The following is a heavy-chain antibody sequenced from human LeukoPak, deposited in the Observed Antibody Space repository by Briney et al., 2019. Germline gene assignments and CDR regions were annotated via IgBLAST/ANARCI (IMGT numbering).Heavy chain of an antibody. D-gene: IGHD3-22*01. J-gene: IGHJ4*02. V-gene: IGHV3-11*04. CDR3: ARVDNSGFHPFDY. CDR2: ISSSGSTI. Sequence: GGSLRLSCAASGFTFSDYYMSWIRQAPGKGPEWVSYISSSGSTIYYADSVKGRFTISRDNAKNSLYLQMNSLRAEDTAVYYCARVDNSGFHPFDYWGQGTLVTVSS. CDR1: GFTFSDYY.